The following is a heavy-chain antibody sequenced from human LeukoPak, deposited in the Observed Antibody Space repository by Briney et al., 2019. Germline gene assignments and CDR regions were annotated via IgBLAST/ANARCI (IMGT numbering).Heavy chain of an antibody. J-gene: IGHJ5*02. CDR1: GGSFSGYY. V-gene: IGHV4-34*01. CDR2: INHSGST. CDR3: ARRGSITIFGVATTNWFDP. Sequence: SETLSLTCAVYGGSFSGYYWSWIRQPPGKGLEWIGEINHSGSTNYNPSLKSRVTISVDTSKNQFSLKLSSVTAADTAVYYCARRGSITIFGVATTNWFDPWGQGTLVTVSS. D-gene: IGHD3-3*01.